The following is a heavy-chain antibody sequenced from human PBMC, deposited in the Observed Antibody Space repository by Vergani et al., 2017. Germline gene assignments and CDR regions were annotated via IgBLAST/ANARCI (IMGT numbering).Heavy chain of an antibody. CDR2: IYYSGST. J-gene: IGHJ4*02. CDR3: ARARDYYDRSGYPLGFDY. Sequence: QVQLQESGPGLVKPSETLSLTCTVPGGSISRYYWSWIRQPPGKGLECIVYIYYSGSTNYNPSLKSRGAISVDTSKKQFTRKLSSVTAADTAVYFFARARDYYDRSGYPLGFDYWGQGTLVTVSS. D-gene: IGHD3-22*01. V-gene: IGHV4-59*01. CDR1: GGSISRYY.